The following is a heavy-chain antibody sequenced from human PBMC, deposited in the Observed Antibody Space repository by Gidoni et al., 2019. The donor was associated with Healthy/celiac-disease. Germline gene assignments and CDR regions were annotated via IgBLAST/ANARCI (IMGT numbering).Heavy chain of an antibody. CDR3: AKYRRAVAGRWGAFDI. Sequence: QVQLVESGGGVIQPGRSLRLSCAASGFTFSSSGMHWVRQAPGQGLEWGAVISYDGSNKYYADSVKGRFTISRDNSKTTLYLQMNSLRAEDTAVYYCAKYRRAVAGRWGAFDIWGQGTMVTVSS. J-gene: IGHJ3*02. V-gene: IGHV3-30*18. D-gene: IGHD6-19*01. CDR1: GFTFSSSG. CDR2: ISYDGSNK.